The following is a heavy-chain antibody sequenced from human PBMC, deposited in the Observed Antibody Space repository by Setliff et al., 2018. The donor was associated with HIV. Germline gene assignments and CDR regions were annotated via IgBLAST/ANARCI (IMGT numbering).Heavy chain of an antibody. CDR1: GGSISSYY. Sequence: ASETLSLTCTVSGGSISSYYWSWIRQPPGKGLEWIGYIYYSGSTNYNPSLKSRVTISVDTSKNQFSLKLSSVTAADTAVYYCARGVAAAGLWGQGTLVTVSS. V-gene: IGHV4-59*01. J-gene: IGHJ4*02. D-gene: IGHD6-13*01. CDR2: IYYSGST. CDR3: ARGVAAAGL.